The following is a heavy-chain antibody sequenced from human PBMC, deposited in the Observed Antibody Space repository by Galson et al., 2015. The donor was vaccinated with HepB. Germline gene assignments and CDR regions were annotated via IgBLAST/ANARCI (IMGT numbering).Heavy chain of an antibody. CDR3: ARKSADYGDSFDP. CDR2: ISSSSSTI. V-gene: IGHV3-48*02. D-gene: IGHD4-17*01. CDR1: GFTFSSYS. J-gene: IGHJ5*02. Sequence: SLRLSCAASGFTFSSYSMNWVRQAPGKGLEWVSYISSSSSTIYYADSVKGRFTISRDNAKNSLYLQMNSLRDEDTAVYYCARKSADYGDSFDPWGQGTLVTVSS.